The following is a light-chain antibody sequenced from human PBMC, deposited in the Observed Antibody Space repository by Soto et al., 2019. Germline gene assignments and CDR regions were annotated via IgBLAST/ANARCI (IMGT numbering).Light chain of an antibody. J-gene: IGLJ3*02. CDR1: NIGSTN. CDR3: QVWDSGALV. Sequence: SYELTQPLSVSVALRQTARITCAGNNIGSTNVHWYQQKPGQAPVLVIYRDSYRPSGIPERFSGSNSGNTATLTISGAQVGDGADYYCQVWDSGALVFGGGTKLTVL. CDR2: RDS. V-gene: IGLV3-9*01.